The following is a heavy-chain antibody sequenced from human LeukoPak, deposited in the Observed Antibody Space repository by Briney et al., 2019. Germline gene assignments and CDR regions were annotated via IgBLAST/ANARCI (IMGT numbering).Heavy chain of an antibody. CDR1: GFSFSSFA. D-gene: IGHD3-16*02. Sequence: GGSLRLSCVASGFSFSSFAMHWVRQAPGKGLEWVAFISFDGSNKYYADSVKGRFTISRDNSRNTLYLQINSLGPEDTAMYFCAKARREDYVSGSYRGFDYWGQGTLVTVSS. J-gene: IGHJ4*02. V-gene: IGHV3-30*18. CDR2: ISFDGSNK. CDR3: AKARREDYVSGSYRGFDY.